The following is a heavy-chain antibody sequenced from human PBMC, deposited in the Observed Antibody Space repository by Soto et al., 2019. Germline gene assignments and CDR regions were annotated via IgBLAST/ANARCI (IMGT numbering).Heavy chain of an antibody. CDR3: AREGHSSNDY. D-gene: IGHD6-13*01. J-gene: IGHJ4*02. CDR2: ISYKGGGT. CDR1: GFPFWKYS. Sequence: GGFLRLSCAAPGFPFWKYSMTLAPPAPGKGLEWGSAISYKGGGTNYVDSVKGRFIISRDNSKNTLFLQMNSLRAEDTAVYYCAREGHSSNDYWGQGTLVTVSS. V-gene: IGHV3-23*01.